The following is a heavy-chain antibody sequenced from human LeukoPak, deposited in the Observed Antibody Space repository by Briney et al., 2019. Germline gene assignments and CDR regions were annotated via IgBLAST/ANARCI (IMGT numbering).Heavy chain of an antibody. CDR2: MNPNSGNT. Sequence: ASVNVSCTASGYTFTSYDINWVRQAAGQGLEWMGWMNPNSGNTGYAQKFQGRVTITRDTSISTAYMELSGLTSEDTAVYYCARGVNYDFWSGSYYSYYYMEVWGKGTTVTVSS. CDR3: ARGVNYDFWSGSYYSYYYMEV. CDR1: GYTFTSYD. J-gene: IGHJ6*03. V-gene: IGHV1-8*01. D-gene: IGHD3-3*01.